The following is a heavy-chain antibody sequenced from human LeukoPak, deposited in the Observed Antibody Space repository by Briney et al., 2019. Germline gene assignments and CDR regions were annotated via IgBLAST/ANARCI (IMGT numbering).Heavy chain of an antibody. CDR1: GGPFSGYY. Sequence: SETLSLTCAVYGGPFSGYYWSWIRQPPGKGLEWIGEINHSGSTNYNPSLKSRVTISVDTSKNQFSLKLSSVTAADTAVYYCARGPYGGNSFWCFDLWGRGTLVTVSS. J-gene: IGHJ2*01. V-gene: IGHV4-34*01. CDR2: INHSGST. D-gene: IGHD4-23*01. CDR3: ARGPYGGNSFWCFDL.